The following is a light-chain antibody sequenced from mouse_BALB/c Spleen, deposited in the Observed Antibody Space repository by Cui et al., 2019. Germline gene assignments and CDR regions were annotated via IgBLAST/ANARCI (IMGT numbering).Light chain of an antibody. CDR2: SAS. CDR1: QNVGTN. V-gene: IGKV6-15*01. J-gene: IGKJ5*01. CDR3: QQYNSYPLT. Sequence: DIVMTPSQKFIFTSVGDRVSVTCKASQNVGTNVAWYQQKPGQSPKALIYSASYRYSGVPDRFTGSGSGTDFTLTISNVQSEDLAEYFCQQYNSYPLTFGAGTKLELK.